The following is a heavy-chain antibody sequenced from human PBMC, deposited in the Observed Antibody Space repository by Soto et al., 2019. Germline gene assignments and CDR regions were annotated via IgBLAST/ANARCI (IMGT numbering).Heavy chain of an antibody. D-gene: IGHD2-2*01. V-gene: IGHV4-34*01. J-gene: IGHJ4*02. CDR3: ARYCSSTSCYGFDY. CDR2: INHSGST. CDR1: GGSFSGYY. Sequence: QVQLQQWGAGLLKPSETLSLTCAVYGGSFSGYYWSWIRQPPGKGLEWIGEINHSGSTNYNPSLKSRVTISVDTSKNQFSLKLSSVTAADTAVYYWARYCSSTSCYGFDYWGQGTLVTVSS.